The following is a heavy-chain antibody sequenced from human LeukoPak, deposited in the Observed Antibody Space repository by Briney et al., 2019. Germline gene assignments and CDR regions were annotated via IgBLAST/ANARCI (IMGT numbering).Heavy chain of an antibody. V-gene: IGHV3-66*01. CDR3: ARDRSISAAGDTY. D-gene: IGHD6-13*01. CDR1: GATVSSNH. CDR2: IYSGGGT. Sequence: GGSLRLSCAVSGATVSSNHMSWVRQAPGKGLEWVSAIYSGGGTYYADSVKGRFTLSRDISKNTLYLQMNSLRAEDTAVYYCARDRSISAAGDTYWGQGTLVTVSS. J-gene: IGHJ4*02.